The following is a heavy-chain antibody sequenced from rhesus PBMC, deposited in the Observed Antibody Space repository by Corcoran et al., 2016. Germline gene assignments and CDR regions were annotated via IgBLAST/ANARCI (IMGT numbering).Heavy chain of an antibody. CDR1: GGSISSSNW. CDR3: ARTGIAGTTSFNRFDV. Sequence: QMHLQESGPAVVKPSETLSLTCAVSGGSISSSNWWSWIRQSPGKGLEWIGGIYGKVRSTQDHPSLRRRVTSSKDTSKTPCSLKLSSVTAADTAVYYCARTGIAGTTSFNRFDVWGPGVLVTVSS. V-gene: IGHV4-93*01. CDR2: IYGKVRST. J-gene: IGHJ5-1*01. D-gene: IGHD1-14*01.